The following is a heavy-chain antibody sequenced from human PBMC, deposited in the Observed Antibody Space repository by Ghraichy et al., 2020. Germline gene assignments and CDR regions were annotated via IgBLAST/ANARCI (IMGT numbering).Heavy chain of an antibody. D-gene: IGHD3-10*01. V-gene: IGHV4-39*01. CDR2: IFFTEST. CDR1: GGSIRSSDYY. J-gene: IGHJ4*02. CDR3: ARHFMSRTPELAMVRGLFKVGRYFEF. Sequence: SETLSLTCTVSGGSIRSSDYYWGWVRQPPGKALVWVGSIFFTESTYYKPSLNSRLTMSVDTSKTQFSLKLSSVTAADTAVYYCARHFMSRTPELAMVRGLFKVGRYFEFWARVTLVTLS.